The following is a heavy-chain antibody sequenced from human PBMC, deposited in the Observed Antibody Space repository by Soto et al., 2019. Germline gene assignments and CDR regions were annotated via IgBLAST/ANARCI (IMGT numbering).Heavy chain of an antibody. Sequence: GASVKVSCKASGYTFTSYYMHWVRQAPGQGLEWMGIINPSGGSTSYAQKFQGRVTMTRDTSTSTVYMELSSLRSEDTAVYYCARDSVTTHYYYYYGMDVWGQGTTVTVSS. CDR2: INPSGGST. D-gene: IGHD4-4*01. V-gene: IGHV1-46*01. J-gene: IGHJ6*02. CDR1: GYTFTSYY. CDR3: ARDSVTTHYYYYYGMDV.